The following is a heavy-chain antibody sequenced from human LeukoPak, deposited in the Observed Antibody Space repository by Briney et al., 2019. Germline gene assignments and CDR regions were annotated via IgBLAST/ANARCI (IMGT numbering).Heavy chain of an antibody. D-gene: IGHD3-22*01. V-gene: IGHV4-38-2*01. CDR2: IYHSGST. Sequence: PSETLSLTCAVSGYSISSGYYWGWIRQPPGKGLEWIGSIYHSGSTYYNPSLKSRVTISVDTSKNQFSLKLSSVAAADTAVYYCARIVLEGSYYFDYWGQGTLVTVSS. J-gene: IGHJ4*02. CDR1: GYSISSGYY. CDR3: ARIVLEGSYYFDY.